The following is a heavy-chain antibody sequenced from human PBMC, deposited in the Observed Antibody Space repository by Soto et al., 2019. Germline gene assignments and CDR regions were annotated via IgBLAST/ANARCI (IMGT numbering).Heavy chain of an antibody. Sequence: PGGSLRLSCAASGFTCSSYAMSWVRQAPGKGLEWVSVISGSDDSTYYADSVKGRFTISRDNSKNTLYLQMNSLRAEDTAVYYCAKRSSSSTFDYWGQGTLVTVSS. CDR1: GFTCSSYA. D-gene: IGHD6-6*01. V-gene: IGHV3-23*01. CDR2: ISGSDDST. CDR3: AKRSSSSTFDY. J-gene: IGHJ4*02.